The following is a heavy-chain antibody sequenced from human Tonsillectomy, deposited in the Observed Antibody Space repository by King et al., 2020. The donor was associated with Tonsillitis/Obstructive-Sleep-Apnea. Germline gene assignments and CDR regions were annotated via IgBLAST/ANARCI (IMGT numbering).Heavy chain of an antibody. CDR3: ARDICITIFGVVTDDSFDI. V-gene: IGHV3-48*02. D-gene: IGHD3-3*01. CDR1: GFTFSSYS. J-gene: IGHJ3*02. Sequence: QLVQSGGGLVQPGGSLRLSCAASGFTFSSYSMNWVRQAPGKGLEWVSYISSSSSTIYYADSVKGRFTISRDNAKNSLYLQMNRMRDEDTAVYYCARDICITIFGVVTDDSFDIWRQGTMVPVSS. CDR2: ISSSSSTI.